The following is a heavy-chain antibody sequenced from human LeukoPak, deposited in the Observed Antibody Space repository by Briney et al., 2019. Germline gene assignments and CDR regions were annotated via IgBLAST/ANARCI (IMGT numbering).Heavy chain of an antibody. CDR1: GGSISSYY. Sequence: SETLSLTCTVSGGSISSYYWSWIRQPPGKGLEWIGYIYYSGSTNYNPSLKSRVTISVDTSKNQFSLKLSSVTAADTAVYYCARGAQSEDYYYYYYGMDVWGQGTTVTVSS. CDR3: ARGAQSEDYYYYYYGMDV. V-gene: IGHV4-59*01. D-gene: IGHD3/OR15-3a*01. J-gene: IGHJ6*02. CDR2: IYYSGST.